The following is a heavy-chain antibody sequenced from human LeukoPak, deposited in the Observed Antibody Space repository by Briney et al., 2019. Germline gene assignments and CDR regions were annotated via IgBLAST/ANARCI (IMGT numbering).Heavy chain of an antibody. CDR1: GFTFSSYG. CDR3: AKDRQGSGWYLVYYGMDV. Sequence: GGSLRLSCAASGFTFSSYGMHWVRQAPGKGLEWVAVISYDGSNKYYADSVKGRFTISRDNSKHTLYLQMNSLRAEDTAVYYCAKDRQGSGWYLVYYGMDVWGQGTTVTVSS. CDR2: ISYDGSNK. D-gene: IGHD6-19*01. V-gene: IGHV3-30*18. J-gene: IGHJ6*02.